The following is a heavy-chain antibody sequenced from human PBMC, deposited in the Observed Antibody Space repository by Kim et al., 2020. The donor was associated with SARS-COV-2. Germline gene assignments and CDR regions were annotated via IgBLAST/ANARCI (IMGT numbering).Heavy chain of an antibody. D-gene: IGHD3-22*01. CDR1: NGSISTNSPY. Sequence: SETLSLTCIVFNGSISTNSPYWGWLRQSPEKGLEWIGSISYSGTTHSNPSLKSRVTISVDKSKNQFSLKLNSVTAAATAVSYCAKVVSDSGGYQNWFDPWGEGTLVTVSS. CDR3: AKVVSDSGGYQNWFDP. J-gene: IGHJ5*02. CDR2: ISYSGTT. V-gene: IGHV4-39*07.